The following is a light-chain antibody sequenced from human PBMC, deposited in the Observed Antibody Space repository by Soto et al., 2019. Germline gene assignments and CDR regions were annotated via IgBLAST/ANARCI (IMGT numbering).Light chain of an antibody. CDR1: QSISSS. CDR3: QQSYNTPLT. Sequence: DIQMTQSPSSLSASVGDRVTITCRASQSISSSLNWYQQKPGKPPKLLIYTASTLQSGVPSRFSGSGSGTDFTLTISSLQPEDFATYYCQQSYNTPLTFGGGTKAEIQ. CDR2: TAS. V-gene: IGKV1-39*01. J-gene: IGKJ4*01.